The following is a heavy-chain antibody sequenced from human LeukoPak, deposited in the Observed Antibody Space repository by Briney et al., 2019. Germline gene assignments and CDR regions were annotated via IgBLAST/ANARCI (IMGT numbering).Heavy chain of an antibody. D-gene: IGHD6-13*01. CDR2: IYHSGST. CDR3: ARVVSSSWYYSDY. V-gene: IGHV4-38-2*01. CDR1: GYSISSGYY. Sequence: PSETLSLTCAVSGYSISSGYYWGWIRQPPGEGLEWIGSIYHSGSTYYNPSLKSRVTISVDTSKNQFSLRLSSVTAADTAVYYCARVVSSSWYYSDYWGQGTLVTVSS. J-gene: IGHJ4*02.